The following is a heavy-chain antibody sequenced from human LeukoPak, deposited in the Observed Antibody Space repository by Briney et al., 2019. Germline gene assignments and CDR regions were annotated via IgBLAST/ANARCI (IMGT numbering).Heavy chain of an antibody. V-gene: IGHV1-69*06. Sequence: GSSVKVSCKASGGTFSSYAISWVRQAPGQGLEWMGGIIPIFGTANYAQKFQGRVTITADKSTSTAYMELSSLRSEDTAVYYCAREPQTGYCSGGSCPPKAFDIWGQGTMVTVSS. J-gene: IGHJ3*02. CDR2: IIPIFGTA. CDR3: AREPQTGYCSGGSCPPKAFDI. CDR1: GGTFSSYA. D-gene: IGHD2-15*01.